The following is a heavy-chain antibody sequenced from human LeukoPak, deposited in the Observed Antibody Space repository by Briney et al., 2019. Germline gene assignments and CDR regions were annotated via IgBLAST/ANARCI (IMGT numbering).Heavy chain of an antibody. CDR1: GFTVSSKY. J-gene: IGHJ4*02. V-gene: IGHV3-66*01. CDR3: ARGHYSNRL. D-gene: IGHD2-2*01. Sequence: GGSLRLSCAASGFTVSSKYMSWVRQAPGKGLEWVSVIYIDGGTYYADSVRGRFTISRDNSKNTLLLQMNSLRAEDTAVYYCARGHYSNRLGGQGTLVTVSS. CDR2: IYIDGGT.